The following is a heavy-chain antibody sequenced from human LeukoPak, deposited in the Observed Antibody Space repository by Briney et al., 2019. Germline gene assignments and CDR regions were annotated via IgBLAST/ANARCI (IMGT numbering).Heavy chain of an antibody. CDR2: IKSKTDGGTT. CDR1: GFTLSYAW. Sequence: AGGSLRLSCAASGFTLSYAWMSWFRQAPGKGREWVGRIKSKTDGGTTGYAAPVRRRFSISRDDSKNTLYLQMNSQNTEDTAGDYDTKLIRLPNMDYWGQGTLVTVSS. CDR3: TKLIRLPNMDY. J-gene: IGHJ4*02. V-gene: IGHV3-15*01. D-gene: IGHD1/OR15-1a*01.